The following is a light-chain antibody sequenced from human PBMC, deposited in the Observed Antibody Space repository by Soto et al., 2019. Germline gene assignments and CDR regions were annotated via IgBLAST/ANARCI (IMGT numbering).Light chain of an antibody. Sequence: EIVLTQSPATLSLSPGERATLSCRASQSVSSYLAWYQQKPGQAPRLLIYAASNRATGIPARFSGSGSGTDVTLTISSLEPDDFAVYYCQQRSNWPLTFGGGTKVEI. J-gene: IGKJ4*01. CDR2: AAS. CDR3: QQRSNWPLT. CDR1: QSVSSY. V-gene: IGKV3-11*01.